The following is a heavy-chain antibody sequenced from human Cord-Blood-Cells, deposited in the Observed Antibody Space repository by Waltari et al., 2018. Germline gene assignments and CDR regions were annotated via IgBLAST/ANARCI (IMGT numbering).Heavy chain of an antibody. CDR3: ARPYYDFWSGYYYFDY. J-gene: IGHJ4*02. Sequence: FSSYSMNWVRQAPGKGLEWVSSISSSSSYIYYADSVKGRFTISRDNAKNSLYLQMNSLRAEDTAVYYCARPYYDFWSGYYYFDYWGQGTLVTVSS. CDR2: ISSSSSYI. CDR1: FSSYS. V-gene: IGHV3-21*01. D-gene: IGHD3-3*01.